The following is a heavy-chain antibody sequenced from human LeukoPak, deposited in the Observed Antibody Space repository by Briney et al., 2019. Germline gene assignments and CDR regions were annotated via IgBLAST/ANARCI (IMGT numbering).Heavy chain of an antibody. CDR3: AKPLRGWYYFDY. Sequence: PGGPLRLSCAASGFTFSSYAMSWVRQAPGKGLEWVSAISGSGGTTYYADSVKGRFTISRDNSKKTLYLQMNSLRAEDTAVYYCAKPLRGWYYFDYWGQGILVTVSS. V-gene: IGHV3-23*01. CDR2: ISGSGGTT. D-gene: IGHD6-19*01. CDR1: GFTFSSYA. J-gene: IGHJ4*02.